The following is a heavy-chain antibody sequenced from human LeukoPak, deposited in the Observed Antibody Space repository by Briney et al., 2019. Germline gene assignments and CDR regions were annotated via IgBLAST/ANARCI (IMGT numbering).Heavy chain of an antibody. CDR1: GGSISSYS. CDR2: IYSSGST. CDR3: ARLVVTAMEDAFDI. D-gene: IGHD2-21*02. J-gene: IGHJ3*02. Sequence: SETLSLTCTVSGGSISSYSWSWIRQPPGKGLEWIGYIYSSGSTNYNPSLKSRVTISVDTSKNQFSLKLTSVTAADTAVYFCARLVVTAMEDAFDIWGQGTMVTVSS. V-gene: IGHV4-59*01.